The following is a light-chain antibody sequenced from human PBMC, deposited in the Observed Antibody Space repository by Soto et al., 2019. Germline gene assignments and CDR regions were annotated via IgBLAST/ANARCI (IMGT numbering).Light chain of an antibody. Sequence: EIMLSQSAGALSLSPGERVSLSCGASQSVTSNYLAWYQQKPGQAPRLLIFGASIRVTGIPDRFIGSGSGTDFTLTISRLEPEDFAVYYCQHYVTSLTTFGQGTKVDIK. CDR2: GAS. J-gene: IGKJ1*01. V-gene: IGKV3-20*01. CDR1: QSVTSNY. CDR3: QHYVTSLTT.